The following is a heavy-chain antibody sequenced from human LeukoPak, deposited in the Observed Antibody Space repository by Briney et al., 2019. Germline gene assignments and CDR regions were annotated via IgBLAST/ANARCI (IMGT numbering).Heavy chain of an antibody. CDR3: ARGLTVGATGVWAFDI. CDR2: MYRVGNT. CDR1: GFTVSNNY. J-gene: IGHJ3*02. V-gene: IGHV3-66*01. Sequence: GGSLRLSCAASGFTVSNNYMTWVRQAPGKGLEWVSVMYRVGNTSYAAFVKGRFTISRYNFKNTLHLQMNSLRVEDTALYYCARGLTVGATGVWAFDIWGQGTMVTVSS. D-gene: IGHD1-26*01.